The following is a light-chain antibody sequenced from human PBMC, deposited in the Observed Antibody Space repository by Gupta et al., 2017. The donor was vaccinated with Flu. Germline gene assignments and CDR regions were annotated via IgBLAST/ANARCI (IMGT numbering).Light chain of an antibody. Sequence: QSALTQPASVSGSPGQALPIPRTGTSSDIGDYSYVSWYQQHPGKAPKLMIYDVTYRPSGVSHRFSGSKSGNTASLSISGLQAEDEADYYCSSYTSSGTLVIGGGTKLTVL. V-gene: IGLV2-14*03. CDR1: SSDIGDYSY. CDR2: DVT. CDR3: SSYTSSGTLV. J-gene: IGLJ2*01.